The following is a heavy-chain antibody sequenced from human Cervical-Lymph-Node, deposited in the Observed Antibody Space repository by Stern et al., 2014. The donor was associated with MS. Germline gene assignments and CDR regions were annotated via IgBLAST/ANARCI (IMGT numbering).Heavy chain of an antibody. CDR2: GYYSGSK. CDR1: GGSISSYY. J-gene: IGHJ5*02. D-gene: IGHD4-11*01. Sequence: QLQLQESGPGLVKPSETLSLICTVSGGSISSYYWSWIRQPPGKGLEWIGYGYYSGSKNYNPSLKSRVTISVDTSKNQFSLKLTSVTAADTAMYYCARLRVITASFDPWGQGTLVTVSS. V-gene: IGHV4-59*01. CDR3: ARLRVITASFDP.